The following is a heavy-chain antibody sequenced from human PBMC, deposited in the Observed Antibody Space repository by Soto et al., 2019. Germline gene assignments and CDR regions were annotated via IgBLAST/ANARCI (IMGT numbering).Heavy chain of an antibody. Sequence: QVQLVQSGAEVKKPGSSVKVSCKASGGTFSSYAISWVRQAPGQGLEWMGGIIPIFGTANYAQKFQDRVTITADESTSTAYMELSSLRSEDTAVYYCASHGRQLVDYYYGMDVWGQGTTVTVSS. J-gene: IGHJ6*02. CDR3: ASHGRQLVDYYYGMDV. CDR1: GGTFSSYA. V-gene: IGHV1-69*12. CDR2: IIPIFGTA. D-gene: IGHD6-6*01.